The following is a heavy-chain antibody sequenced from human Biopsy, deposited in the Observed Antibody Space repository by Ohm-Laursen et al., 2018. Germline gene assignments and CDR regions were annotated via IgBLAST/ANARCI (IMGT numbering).Heavy chain of an antibody. CDR3: AKIAFDSSGANTMRDY. V-gene: IGHV3-30*18. J-gene: IGHJ4*02. CDR1: GFIFSSYA. CDR2: ISYDGSKK. D-gene: IGHD3-22*01. Sequence: RSLRLSCAASGFIFSSYAMHWVRQAPGKGLQWVAFISYDGSKKDYGDSVKGRFTISRDNSKNTLYLQMNNLRAEDTAVYYCAKIAFDSSGANTMRDYWGQGTLVTVFS.